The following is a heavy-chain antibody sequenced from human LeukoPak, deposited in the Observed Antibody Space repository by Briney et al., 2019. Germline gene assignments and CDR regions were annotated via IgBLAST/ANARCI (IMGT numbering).Heavy chain of an antibody. D-gene: IGHD5-12*01. V-gene: IGHV3-48*03. Sequence: PGGSLRLSCAASGFTFSSYEMNWVRQAPGKGLEWVSYISISGSTIYYADSVKGRFTISRDNAKNSLYLLMNSLRAEDTAVYYCARLRIQIVPTTHDAFDIWGQGTMVTVSS. CDR3: ARLRIQIVPTTHDAFDI. J-gene: IGHJ3*02. CDR1: GFTFSSYE. CDR2: ISISGSTI.